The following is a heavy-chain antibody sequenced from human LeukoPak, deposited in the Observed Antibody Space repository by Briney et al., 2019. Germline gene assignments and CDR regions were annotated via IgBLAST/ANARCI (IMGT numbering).Heavy chain of an antibody. D-gene: IGHD5-12*01. V-gene: IGHV3-21*01. CDR2: ISTSTDYI. J-gene: IGHJ4*02. Sequence: GGSLRLSCAASGFTFSTYAMNWVRQAPGKGLEWVSSISTSTDYIYYADSVKGRFTISRDNAKNSLYLQMNSLRAEDTAVFYCARGPYDPGYDPYFDYWGQGTLVTVSS. CDR3: ARGPYDPGYDPYFDY. CDR1: GFTFSTYA.